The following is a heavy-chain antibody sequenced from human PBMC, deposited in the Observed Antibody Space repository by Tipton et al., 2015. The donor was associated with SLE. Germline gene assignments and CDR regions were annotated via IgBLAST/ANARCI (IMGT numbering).Heavy chain of an antibody. V-gene: IGHV4-59*08. CDR3: ARGMLTWRGAIVGVDV. CDR1: GGSIRSYY. CDR2: IYRGGGA. Sequence: TLSLTCTVSGGSIRSYYWSWIRQPPGKGLEWIGYIYRGGGATYNPSLKSRVTMSIDVSKNHFSLNLSSVTAADTAVYYCARGMLTWRGAIVGVDVWGQGTTVNVSS. D-gene: IGHD2-8*01. J-gene: IGHJ6*02.